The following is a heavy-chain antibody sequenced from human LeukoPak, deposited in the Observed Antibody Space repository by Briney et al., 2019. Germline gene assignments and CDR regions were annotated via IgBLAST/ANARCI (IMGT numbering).Heavy chain of an antibody. CDR3: ARDSAAAGTDY. D-gene: IGHD6-13*01. CDR1: GYTFTSYY. Sequence: ASVKLSCKASGYTFTSYYMHWVRQAPGQGLEWMGIINPSGGSTSYAQKFQGRVTMTRDTSTSTVYMELSSLRSEDTAVYYCARDSAAAGTDYWGQGTLVTVSS. J-gene: IGHJ4*02. V-gene: IGHV1-46*01. CDR2: INPSGGST.